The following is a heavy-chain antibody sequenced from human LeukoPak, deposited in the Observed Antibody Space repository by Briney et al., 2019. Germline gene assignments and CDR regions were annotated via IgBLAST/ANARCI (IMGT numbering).Heavy chain of an antibody. Sequence: GGSLRLSCAASGFTFSNYNMNRVRKPPGKGLQWASYISSSSNIIYYADSVMGRFTISRDNAKNSLFLQMNSLRAEDTAVYYCARDFAREFTIDYWGQGTLVTVSS. CDR3: ARDFAREFTIDY. V-gene: IGHV3-48*01. D-gene: IGHD3-10*01. CDR2: ISSSSNII. J-gene: IGHJ4*02. CDR1: GFTFSNYN.